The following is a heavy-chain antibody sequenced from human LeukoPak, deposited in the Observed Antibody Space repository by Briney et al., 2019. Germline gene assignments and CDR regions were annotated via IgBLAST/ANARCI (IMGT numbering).Heavy chain of an antibody. CDR1: GFTVSSNY. Sequence: GGSLRLSCAASGFTVSSNYMSWVRQAPGKGLEWVSVIYSGGSTYYADSVKGRFTISRDNSKNTLYLQMNSLRAEDTAVYYCARDSSVTTLVFYFDYWGQGTLVTVSS. CDR2: IYSGGST. V-gene: IGHV3-66*01. J-gene: IGHJ4*02. D-gene: IGHD4-23*01. CDR3: ARDSSVTTLVFYFDY.